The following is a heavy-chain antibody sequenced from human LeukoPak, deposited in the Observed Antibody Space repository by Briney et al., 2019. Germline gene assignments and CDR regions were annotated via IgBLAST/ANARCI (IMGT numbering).Heavy chain of an antibody. D-gene: IGHD3-16*02. Sequence: GGSLRLSCVASGFTFSSYWMSWVRQAPGKGLEWVSSISSSSSYIYYADSVKGRFTISRDNAKNSLYLQMNSLRAEDTAVYYCARDLYYDYVWGSYRLDGLDYWGQGTLVTVSS. J-gene: IGHJ4*02. CDR3: ARDLYYDYVWGSYRLDGLDY. CDR1: GFTFSSYW. V-gene: IGHV3-21*01. CDR2: ISSSSSYI.